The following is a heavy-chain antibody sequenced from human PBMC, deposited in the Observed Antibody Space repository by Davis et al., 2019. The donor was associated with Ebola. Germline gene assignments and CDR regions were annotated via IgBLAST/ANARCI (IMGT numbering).Heavy chain of an antibody. J-gene: IGHJ4*02. CDR1: GFTFRSYG. Sequence: GESLKISCAASGFTFRSYGMHWVRQASGKGLEWVGRIRSKANSYATAYAASVKGRFTISRDDSKNTAYLQMNSLKTEDTAVYYCTSPDYWGQGTLVTVSS. CDR3: TSPDY. CDR2: IRSKANSYAT. V-gene: IGHV3-73*01.